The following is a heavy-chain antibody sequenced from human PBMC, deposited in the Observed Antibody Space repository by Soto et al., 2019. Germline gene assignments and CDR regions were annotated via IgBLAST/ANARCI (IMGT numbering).Heavy chain of an antibody. V-gene: IGHV1-18*04. CDR3: GNLFAYTTLFHSLFI. CDR2: ISTYNENM. J-gene: IGHJ3*02. CDR1: GSTITNNG. Sequence: ASVKPSCKDSGSTITNNGIGWVLQAPGQRLEWLGWISTYNENMDSAPKLEDRLTMTTDRSTTTAYMELRNLESADTALSYCGNLFAYTTLFHSLFIWG. D-gene: IGHD2-15*01.